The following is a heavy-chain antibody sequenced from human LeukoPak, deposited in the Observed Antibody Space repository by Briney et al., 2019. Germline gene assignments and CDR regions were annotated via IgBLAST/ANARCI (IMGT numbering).Heavy chain of an antibody. CDR1: GGSISSYY. Sequence: SETLSLTCTVSGGSISSYYWSWIRQPPGKGLEWIGYIYYSGSTNYNPSLKSRVTISVDTSKNQFSLKLSSVTAADTAEYYCARSTCSGGSCSIDYWGQGTLVTVSS. CDR3: ARSTCSGGSCSIDY. V-gene: IGHV4-59*01. J-gene: IGHJ4*02. D-gene: IGHD2-15*01. CDR2: IYYSGST.